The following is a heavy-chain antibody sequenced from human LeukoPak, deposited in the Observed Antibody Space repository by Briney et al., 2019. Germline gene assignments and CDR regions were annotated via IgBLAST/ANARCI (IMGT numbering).Heavy chain of an antibody. CDR3: ARIRTCITTSCHFDY. V-gene: IGHV1-2*02. J-gene: IGHJ4*02. Sequence: ASVKVSCKASGFTFTDYYMHWVRQAPGQGLEWMGWINLNSGATNSVQKFQGRVTMTRDTSISTAYMELSRLRFDDTAMYYCARIRTCITTSCHFDYWGQGTLVTVSS. CDR1: GFTFTDYY. CDR2: INLNSGAT. D-gene: IGHD2-2*01.